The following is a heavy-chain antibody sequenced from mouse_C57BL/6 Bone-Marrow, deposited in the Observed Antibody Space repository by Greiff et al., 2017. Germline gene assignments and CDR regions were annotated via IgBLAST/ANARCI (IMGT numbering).Heavy chain of an antibody. Sequence: LMESGPGLVKPSQSLSLTCSVTGYSITSGYYWNWIRQFPGNKLEWMGYISYDGSNNYNPSLKNRISITRDTSKNQFFLKLNSVTTEDTATYYCAREGYYGSEAMDYWGQGTSVTVSS. CDR2: ISYDGSN. V-gene: IGHV3-6*01. D-gene: IGHD1-1*01. J-gene: IGHJ4*01. CDR1: GYSITSGYY. CDR3: AREGYYGSEAMDY.